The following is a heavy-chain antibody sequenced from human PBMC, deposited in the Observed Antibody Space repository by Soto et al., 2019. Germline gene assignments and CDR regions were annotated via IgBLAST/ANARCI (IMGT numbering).Heavy chain of an antibody. Sequence: EASVKVSCKASGYTFTDFYVSWVRQAPGQGLQWMGMINPSGGSTSQAQKFQGRVTMTRDTSTSTLYMEVSSLTSDDTAIYYCARGVGNAYSYFDYWGQGTPVTVSS. V-gene: IGHV1-46*01. D-gene: IGHD4-4*01. CDR1: GYTFTDFY. CDR3: ARGVGNAYSYFDY. CDR2: INPSGGST. J-gene: IGHJ4*02.